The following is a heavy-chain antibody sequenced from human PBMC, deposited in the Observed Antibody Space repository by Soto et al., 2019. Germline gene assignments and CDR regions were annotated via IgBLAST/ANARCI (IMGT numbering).Heavy chain of an antibody. J-gene: IGHJ4*02. CDR1: GGSLSSNFYY. D-gene: IGHD6-19*01. V-gene: IGHV4-39*01. CDR3: ARHALDGTGWYQTFDV. Sequence: KTSETLSLTCNVSGGSLSSNFYYWAWIRQPPGKGLEWIGSISSRGNTYYSPSLRSRFTMSVDTSNTQFSLNLSAVTAADSAVYYCARHALDGTGWYQTFDVWGQGSPVTVSS. CDR2: ISSRGNT.